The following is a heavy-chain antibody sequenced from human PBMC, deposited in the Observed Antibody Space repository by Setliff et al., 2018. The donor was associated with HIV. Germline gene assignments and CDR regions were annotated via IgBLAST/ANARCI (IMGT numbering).Heavy chain of an antibody. V-gene: IGHV4-4*07. CDR1: GGSISSYY. Sequence: PSETLSLTCTVSGGSISSYYWSWIRQPAGKGVEWIGHIYTSGSTNYKPSLKSRVTMSVDTSKNQFSRKLNSLTAADTAVYYCARGPSGRAPAPARAPHYYGLDLWGPGTTVTVSS. D-gene: IGHD2-2*01. J-gene: IGHJ6*01. CDR3: ARGPSGRAPAPARAPHYYGLDL. CDR2: IYTSGST.